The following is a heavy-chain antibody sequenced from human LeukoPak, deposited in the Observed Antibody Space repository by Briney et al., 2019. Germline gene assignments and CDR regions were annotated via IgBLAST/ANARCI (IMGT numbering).Heavy chain of an antibody. CDR1: GYTFTDYY. V-gene: IGHV1-46*01. Sequence: ASVKVSCKASGYTFTDYYIHWVRQAPGQGLEWMGLINTASGATTYAQQFQDRVTMTRDAPTNTVYMDLSSLTSEDTAVYYCARHYYMDVWGKGTTVTVSS. CDR2: INTASGAT. J-gene: IGHJ6*03. CDR3: ARHYYMDV.